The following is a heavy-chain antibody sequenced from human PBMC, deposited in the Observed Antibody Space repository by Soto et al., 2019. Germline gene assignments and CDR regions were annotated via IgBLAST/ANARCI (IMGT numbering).Heavy chain of an antibody. D-gene: IGHD7-27*01. CDR3: AITLGNWYFDL. CDR2: MSTSGADI. CDR1: EDSFSSFE. V-gene: IGHV3-48*03. Sequence: PGGSMRLSCIGSEDSFSSFEMNWVRQAPGKGLEWVSYMSTSGADIKYADSVKGRFTVSRDNSKNSLFLQMDSLRADDTAIYYCAITLGNWYFDLWGRGTLVTVSS. J-gene: IGHJ2*01.